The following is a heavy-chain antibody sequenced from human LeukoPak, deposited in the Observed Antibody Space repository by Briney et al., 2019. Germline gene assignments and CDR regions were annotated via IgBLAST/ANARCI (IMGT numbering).Heavy chain of an antibody. CDR1: GYTFTSYG. Sequence: ASVKVSCKASGYTFTSYGISWVRQAPGQGLEWMGWISAYNGNTNYAQKLQGRVTMTTDTSTSTAYMELRSLRSDDTAVYYCARDLGYSSSWWERTYYYYGMDVWGQGTTATVSS. CDR2: ISAYNGNT. V-gene: IGHV1-18*01. CDR3: ARDLGYSSSWWERTYYYYGMDV. D-gene: IGHD6-13*01. J-gene: IGHJ6*02.